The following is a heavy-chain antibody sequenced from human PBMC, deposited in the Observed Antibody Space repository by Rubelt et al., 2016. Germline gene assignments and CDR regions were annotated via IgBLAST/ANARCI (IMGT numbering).Heavy chain of an antibody. CDR3: ARNSAYGMDV. J-gene: IGHJ6*02. CDR2: VWYDGSHH. CDR1: GFTFSSHG. V-gene: IGHV3-33*01. D-gene: IGHD2-8*01. Sequence: LWGRGGGVVQPGRSLRLSCAPSGFTFSSHGMHWVRQAPGKGLEWVAVVWYDGSHHYYGDSVKGRFTISRDNSKKTLYLQMNSLRAEDTAVYYCARNSAYGMDVWGQGTTVTVSS.